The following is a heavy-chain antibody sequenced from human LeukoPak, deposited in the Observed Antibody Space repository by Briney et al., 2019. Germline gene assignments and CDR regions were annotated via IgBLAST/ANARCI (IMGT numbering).Heavy chain of an antibody. J-gene: IGHJ4*02. V-gene: IGHV3-23*01. CDR2: ISSSGGNT. Sequence: GGSLRLSCAASGFTFSSYAMSWVRQAPGRGLEWVSGISSSGGNTYYAESVKGRFTISRDNSKDTLYLQMNSLRAEDTAVYYCASQRSYSGSYVAFDFWGQGTLVTVSS. CDR1: GFTFSSYA. CDR3: ASQRSYSGSYVAFDF. D-gene: IGHD1-26*01.